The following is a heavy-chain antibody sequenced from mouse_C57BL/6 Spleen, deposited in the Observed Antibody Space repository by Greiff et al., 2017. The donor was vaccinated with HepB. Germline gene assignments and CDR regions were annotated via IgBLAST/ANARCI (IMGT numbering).Heavy chain of an antibody. CDR3: ARADDGYYLYYYAMDY. Sequence: QVQLQQPGAELVKPGASVKLSCKASGYTFTSYWMHWVKQRPGRGLEWIGRIDPNSGGTKYNEKFKSKATLTVDKPSSTAYMQLSSLTSEGSAVYYWARADDGYYLYYYAMDYWGQGTSVTVSS. V-gene: IGHV1-72*01. CDR2: IDPNSGGT. D-gene: IGHD2-3*01. CDR1: GYTFTSYW. J-gene: IGHJ4*01.